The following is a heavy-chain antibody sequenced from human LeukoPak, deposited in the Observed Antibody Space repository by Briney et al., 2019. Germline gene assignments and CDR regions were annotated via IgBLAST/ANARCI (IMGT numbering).Heavy chain of an antibody. J-gene: IGHJ4*02. D-gene: IGHD3-22*01. Sequence: GRSLRLSCAASGFTFSSYAMHWVRQAPGKGLEWVAVISYDGSNKYYADSVKGRFTISRDNSKNTLYLQMNSLRADDTAVYYCARDPTKLTYYYDSSGYYYTDLLHDYWGQGTLVTVSS. CDR1: GFTFSSYA. CDR2: ISYDGSNK. CDR3: ARDPTKLTYYYDSSGYYYTDLLHDY. V-gene: IGHV3-30-3*01.